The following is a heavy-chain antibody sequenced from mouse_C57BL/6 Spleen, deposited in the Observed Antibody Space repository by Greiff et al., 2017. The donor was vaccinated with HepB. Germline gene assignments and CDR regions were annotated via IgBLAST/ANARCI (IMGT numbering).Heavy chain of an antibody. Sequence: VKLMESGPSLVQPSQSLSITCTVSGFSLTSYGVHWVRQSPGKGLEWLGVIWSGGSTDYNAAFISRLSISKDNSKSQVFFKMNSLQADDTAIYYCANTMAGVFAYWGQGTLVTVSA. CDR1: GFSLTSYG. V-gene: IGHV2-2*01. J-gene: IGHJ3*01. D-gene: IGHD1-1*02. CDR3: ANTMAGVFAY. CDR2: IWSGGST.